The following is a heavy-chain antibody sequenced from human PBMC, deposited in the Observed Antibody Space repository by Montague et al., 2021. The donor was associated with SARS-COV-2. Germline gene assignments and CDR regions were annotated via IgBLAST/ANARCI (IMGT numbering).Heavy chain of an antibody. J-gene: IGHJ4*02. CDR2: IRHYGST. Sequence: SETLSLTCAASGAPISGYYWSWIRQPPGKGLEWIGEIRHYGSTSYNPSXXSRITMSVDTSKNHFSLKLNSMTAADTAVYYCARGLGVEDINRFDFWGQGTLVTVSS. CDR1: GAPISGYY. CDR3: ARGLGVEDINRFDF. D-gene: IGHD3-22*01. V-gene: IGHV4-34*01.